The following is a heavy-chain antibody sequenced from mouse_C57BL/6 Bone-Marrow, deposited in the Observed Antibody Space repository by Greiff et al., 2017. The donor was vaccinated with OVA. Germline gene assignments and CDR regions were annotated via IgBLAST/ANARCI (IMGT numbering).Heavy chain of an antibody. CDR3: AREAPYFDV. Sequence: QVHLQQPGAELVKPWASVKLSCKASGFTFTSYWMQWVQPRPGQGLEWIGVIDPSDSYTNYNQKFKGKATLTAETTSITAYMQLSSLTSEDAAVYYCAREAPYFDVWGTGTTVTVSS. CDR1: GFTFTSYW. J-gene: IGHJ1*03. CDR2: IDPSDSYT. V-gene: IGHV1-50*01.